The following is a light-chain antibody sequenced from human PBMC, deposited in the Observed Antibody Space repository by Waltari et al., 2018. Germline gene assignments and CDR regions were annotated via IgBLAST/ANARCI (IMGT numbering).Light chain of an antibody. V-gene: IGKV2-28*01. J-gene: IGKJ5*01. Sequence: DIVMTQSPLSLSVTPGEPASISCRSSRSLLRNSEYNYLDWYLQKPGQSPQLLVYMGSNRASGVPDRFSGRGSGTDFTLKISRVEAEDVGVYYCMQALQFITFGQGTRLEIK. CDR3: MQALQFIT. CDR2: MGS. CDR1: RSLLRNSEYNY.